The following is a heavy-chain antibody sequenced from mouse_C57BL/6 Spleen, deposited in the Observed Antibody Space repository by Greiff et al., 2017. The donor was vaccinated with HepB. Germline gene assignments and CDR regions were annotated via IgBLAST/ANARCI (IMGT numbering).Heavy chain of an antibody. J-gene: IGHJ3*01. Sequence: QVQLQQPGAELVRPGSSVKLSCKASGYTFTSYWMHWVKQRPIQGLEWIGNIDPSDSETHYNQKFKDKATLTVDKSSSTAYMQLSSLTSEDSAVYYCAREDYYGTWFAYWGQGTLVTVSA. V-gene: IGHV1-52*01. CDR1: GYTFTSYW. CDR2: IDPSDSET. CDR3: AREDYYGTWFAY. D-gene: IGHD1-1*01.